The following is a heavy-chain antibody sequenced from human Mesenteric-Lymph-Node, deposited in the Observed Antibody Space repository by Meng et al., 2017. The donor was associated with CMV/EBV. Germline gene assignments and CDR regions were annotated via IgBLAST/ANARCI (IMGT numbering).Heavy chain of an antibody. J-gene: IGHJ4*02. CDR2: LNGAGGDK. D-gene: IGHD6-25*01. Sequence: GESLKISCAASGFSFSSYWMSWVRLAPGKGLEWVAELNGAGGDKYYVDSVRGRFTISRDNAKNSLYLQMIGLRAEDTAVYYCARLADYSSDAGYFDYWGQGTLVTVSS. CDR1: GFSFSSYW. CDR3: ARLADYSSDAGYFDY. V-gene: IGHV3-7*01.